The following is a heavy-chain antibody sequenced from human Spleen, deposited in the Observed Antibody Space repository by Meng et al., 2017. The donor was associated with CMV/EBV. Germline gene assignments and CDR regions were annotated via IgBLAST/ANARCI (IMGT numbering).Heavy chain of an antibody. V-gene: IGHV3-48*03. J-gene: IGHJ4*02. CDR1: GLNFRTYG. D-gene: IGHD3-10*01. CDR2: INSESTNI. CDR3: ATDTGSH. Sequence: GESLKISCVASGLNFRTYGMTWVRQASGKGLEWVSHINSESTNIGYADAVKGRFTISRDIAGNSLFLQMNNLRVEDTAVYYCATDTGSHWGQGTLVTVSS.